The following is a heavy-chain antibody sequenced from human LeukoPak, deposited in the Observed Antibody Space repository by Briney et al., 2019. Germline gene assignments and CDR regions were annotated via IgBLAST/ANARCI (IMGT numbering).Heavy chain of an antibody. J-gene: IGHJ4*02. CDR1: GFTFSSYA. V-gene: IGHV4-4*07. D-gene: IGHD3-22*01. Sequence: TGGSLRLSCAASGFTFSSYAMSWIRQPAGKGLEWIGRIYTSGSTNYNPSLKSRVTISVDTSKNQFSLKLSSVTAADTAVYYCARGQYYDSSGSFDYWGQGTLVTVSS. CDR3: ARGQYYDSSGSFDY. CDR2: IYTSGST.